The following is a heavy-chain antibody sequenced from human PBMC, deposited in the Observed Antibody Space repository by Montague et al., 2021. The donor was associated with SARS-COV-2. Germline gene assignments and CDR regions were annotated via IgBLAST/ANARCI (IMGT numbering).Heavy chain of an antibody. D-gene: IGHD5-18*01. V-gene: IGHV4-34*01. J-gene: IGHJ6*03. CDR2: INHSGST. CDR1: GGSFSGYY. CDR3: ARGRGIQLWFNYYYYMDV. Sequence: SETLSLTCAVYGGSFSGYYWSWIRQPPGKGLEWIGEINHSGSTNYNPSPKSRVTISVDTSKNQFSLKLSSVTAADTAVYYCARGRGIQLWFNYYYYMDVWGKGTTVTVSS.